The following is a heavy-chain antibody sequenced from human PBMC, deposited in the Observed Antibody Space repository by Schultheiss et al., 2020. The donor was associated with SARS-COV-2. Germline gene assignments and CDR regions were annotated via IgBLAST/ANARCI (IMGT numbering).Heavy chain of an antibody. CDR2: ISSSSSYI. D-gene: IGHD2-2*01. V-gene: IGHV3-21*01. J-gene: IGHJ6*02. Sequence: GGSLRLSCAASGFTFSSYSMNWVRQAPGKGLEWVSSISSSSSYIYYADSVKSRFTISRDNAKNSLYLQMNSLRAEDTAVYYCARDKYQLLCGMDVWGQGTTVTVSS. CDR3: ARDKYQLLCGMDV. CDR1: GFTFSSYS.